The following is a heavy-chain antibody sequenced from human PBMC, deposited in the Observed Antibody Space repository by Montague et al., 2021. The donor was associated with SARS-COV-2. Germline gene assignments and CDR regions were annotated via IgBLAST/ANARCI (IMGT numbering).Heavy chain of an antibody. J-gene: IGHJ4*02. CDR3: ASQVPDFWSGIDY. CDR2: IYYSGST. Sequence: SETLSLTCTVSGGSISSYCWSWIRQPPGKGLEWIGYIYYSGSTNYNPSLKSRVTISVDTSKNQFSLKLSSVTAADTAVYYCASQVPDFWSGIDYWGQGTLVTVSS. V-gene: IGHV4-59*01. CDR1: GGSISSYC. D-gene: IGHD3-3*01.